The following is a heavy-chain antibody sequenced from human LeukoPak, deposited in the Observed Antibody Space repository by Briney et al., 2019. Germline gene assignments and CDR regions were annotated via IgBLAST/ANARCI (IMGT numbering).Heavy chain of an antibody. CDR3: ARGSRWLAEGIFDY. CDR1: GYSISSGYY. CDR2: IYHSGST. Sequence: PSETLSLTCAVSGYSISSGYYWGWIRQPPGKGLEWIGSIYHSGSTYYNPSLKRRVTISVDTSKNQFSLKPSSVTAADTAVYYCARGSRWLAEGIFDYWGQGTLVTVSS. D-gene: IGHD6-19*01. J-gene: IGHJ4*02. V-gene: IGHV4-38-2*01.